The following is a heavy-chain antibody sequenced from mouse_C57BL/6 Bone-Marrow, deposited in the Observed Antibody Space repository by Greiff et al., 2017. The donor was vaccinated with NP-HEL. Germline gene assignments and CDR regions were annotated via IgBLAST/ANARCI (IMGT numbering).Heavy chain of an antibody. V-gene: IGHV3-8*01. CDR1: GYSITSDY. D-gene: IGHD1-1*01. Sequence: VQLQESGPGLAKPSQSLSLSCSATGYSITSDYWNWIRKFPGHKLEYMGYISYSGSNYYNPSLKSRISITQDTSKNQYYLQLNAVTTEDTATYYCARGGITTIVAVYWYFDVWGTGTTVTVSS. CDR3: ARGGITTIVAVYWYFDV. CDR2: ISYSGSN. J-gene: IGHJ1*03.